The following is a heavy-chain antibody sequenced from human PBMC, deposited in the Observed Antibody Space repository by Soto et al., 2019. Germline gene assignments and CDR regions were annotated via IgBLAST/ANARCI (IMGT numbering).Heavy chain of an antibody. CDR2: ITNDGNNE. D-gene: IGHD1-26*01. V-gene: IGHV3-30*18. J-gene: IGHJ6*02. CDR3: AKEGPGGGRHFYYAMDV. Sequence: QMNLVESGGGVVQPGRSLRLSCAASGFVFSDYGMHWVRQAPGKGLEWVALITNDGNNEYYRESVKGRFSISRGRSTNTVDLLMNRLRPEDTGVYSCAKEGPGGGRHFYYAMDVSGQGTTVTVSS. CDR1: GFVFSDYG.